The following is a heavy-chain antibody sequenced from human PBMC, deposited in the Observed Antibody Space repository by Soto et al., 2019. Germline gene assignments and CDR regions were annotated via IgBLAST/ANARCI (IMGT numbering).Heavy chain of an antibody. CDR3: ARCMVRGVINY. J-gene: IGHJ4*02. Sequence: PGGSLRLSCAASGFTVSSNYMSWVRQAPGKGLEWVSVIYSGGSTYYADSVKGRFTISRDNSKNTLYLQMNSLRAEDTAVYYCARCMVRGVINYWGQGTLVTVSS. V-gene: IGHV3-53*01. D-gene: IGHD3-10*01. CDR2: IYSGGST. CDR1: GFTVSSNY.